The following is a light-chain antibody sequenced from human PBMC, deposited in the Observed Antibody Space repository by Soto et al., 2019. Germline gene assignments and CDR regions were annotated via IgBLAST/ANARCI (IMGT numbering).Light chain of an antibody. CDR3: QQSDSSPQT. V-gene: IGKV1-39*01. CDR1: QSISNH. J-gene: IGKJ1*01. Sequence: DIQMTQSPSSLSASVEDRVIITCRASQSISNHLNWYQQKPGKAPKLLIFAASSLQSGVPSRFSGSRSGPDFTLTISSLQPEDFATYYCQQSDSSPQTFGQGTKVEIK. CDR2: AAS.